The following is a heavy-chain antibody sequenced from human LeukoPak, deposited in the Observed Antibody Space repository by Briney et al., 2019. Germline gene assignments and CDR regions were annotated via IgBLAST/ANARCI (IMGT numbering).Heavy chain of an antibody. CDR2: IIPIFGTA. CDR3: ASLTTVVTRGILYFDY. V-gene: IGHV1-69*13. Sequence: SVKVSCKASGGTFSSYAISWVRQAPGQGLEWMGGIIPIFGTANYAQKFQGRVTITADESTSTAYMELSSLRSEDTAVYYCASLTTVVTRGILYFDYWGQGTLVTVSS. CDR1: GGTFSSYA. J-gene: IGHJ4*02. D-gene: IGHD4-23*01.